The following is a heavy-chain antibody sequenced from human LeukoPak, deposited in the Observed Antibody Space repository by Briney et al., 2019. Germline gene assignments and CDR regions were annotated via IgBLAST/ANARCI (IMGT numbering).Heavy chain of an antibody. V-gene: IGHV1-18*01. CDR3: ATWGSVVSPSDY. CDR2: ISTYTGNT. D-gene: IGHD4-23*01. J-gene: IGHJ4*02. Sequence: ASVKVSCNASGYTFTSSGISWVRQAPGQGLEWMGWISTYTGNTNYAQKLQGRLTMTKDTSTTTAYMELRSLRSDDTAVYYCATWGSVVSPSDYWGQGTLVTVSS. CDR1: GYTFTSSG.